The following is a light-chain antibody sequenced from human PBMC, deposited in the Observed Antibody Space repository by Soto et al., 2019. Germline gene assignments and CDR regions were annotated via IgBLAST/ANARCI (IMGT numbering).Light chain of an antibody. J-gene: IGKJ5*01. CDR1: QTISTY. CDR3: QQSYSGPPIT. CDR2: AAS. Sequence: DTQSTQSPSSLSASVGDRVTITCRASQTISTYLNWYQQKPGKAPKLLIYAASSLQSGVPSRFSGSGSGTDFTLTISSLQPEDFATYYCQQSYSGPPITFGQGTRLEIK. V-gene: IGKV1-39*01.